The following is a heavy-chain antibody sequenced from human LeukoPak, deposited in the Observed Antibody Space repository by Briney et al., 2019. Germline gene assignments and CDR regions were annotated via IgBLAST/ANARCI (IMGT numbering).Heavy chain of an antibody. D-gene: IGHD3-22*01. Sequence: GGSLRLSCAASGFTFSSYSMNWVRQAPEKGVEWVSSISSSSSYMYYADSVKGGFTIYRENAKNSLYLQMNSLRAEDTAVYYCARDRSFNYYDSSGYRDYWGQGTLVTVSS. CDR1: GFTFSSYS. CDR3: ARDRSFNYYDSSGYRDY. J-gene: IGHJ4*02. V-gene: IGHV3-21*01. CDR2: ISSSSSYM.